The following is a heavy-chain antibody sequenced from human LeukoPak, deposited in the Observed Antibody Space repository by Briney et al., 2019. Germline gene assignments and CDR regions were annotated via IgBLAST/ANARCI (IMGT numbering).Heavy chain of an antibody. J-gene: IGHJ4*02. CDR3: ATAPSSVGATYYFDY. D-gene: IGHD1-26*01. Sequence: GASVKVSCMVSGYTLTELSMHWVRQAPGKGLEWMGGFDPEDGETIYAQKFQGRVTMTEDTSTDTAYMELSSLRSEDTAVYYCATAPSSVGATYYFDYWGQGTLVTVSS. V-gene: IGHV1-24*01. CDR1: GYTLTELS. CDR2: FDPEDGET.